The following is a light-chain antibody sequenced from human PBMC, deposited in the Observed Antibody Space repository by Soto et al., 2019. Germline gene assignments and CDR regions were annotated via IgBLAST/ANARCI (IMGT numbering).Light chain of an antibody. J-gene: IGKJ3*01. V-gene: IGKV3-20*01. CDR3: QESYSTPSVT. CDR1: QSVSSSY. Sequence: EIVLTQSPGTLSLSPGERATLSCRASQSVSSSYLAWYQQKPGQAPRLLIYGASSRATGIPDRFSGSGSGTDFTLTISSLQPEDFATYYCQESYSTPSVTFGPGTKVDI. CDR2: GAS.